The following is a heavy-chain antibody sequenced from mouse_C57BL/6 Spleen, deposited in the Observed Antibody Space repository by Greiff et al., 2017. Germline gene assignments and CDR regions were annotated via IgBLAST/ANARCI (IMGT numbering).Heavy chain of an antibody. CDR3: ARGNWDMFAY. CDR2: INPSSGYT. J-gene: IGHJ3*01. CDR1: GYTFTSYT. Sequence: VKLQESGAELARPGASVKMSCKASGYTFTSYTMHWVKQRPGQGLEWIGYINPSSGYTKYNQKFKDKATLTADKSSSTAYMQLSSLTSEDSAVYYCARGNWDMFAYWGQGTLVTVSA. V-gene: IGHV1-4*01. D-gene: IGHD4-1*01.